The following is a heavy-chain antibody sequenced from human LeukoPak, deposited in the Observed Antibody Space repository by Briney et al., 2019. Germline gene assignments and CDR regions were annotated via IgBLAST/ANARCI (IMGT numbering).Heavy chain of an antibody. CDR2: IYHSGSA. CDR1: GGSISSGGYS. D-gene: IGHD6-13*01. V-gene: IGHV4-30-2*01. J-gene: IGHJ4*02. CDR3: ASRYSSSWYYFDY. Sequence: PSQTLSLTCVVSGGSISSGGYSWSWIRQPPGKGLEWIGFIYHSGSAYYNPSLNSRVTISVDTSKNQFSLKLTSVTAADTAVYYCASRYSSSWYYFDYWGQGSLVTVSS.